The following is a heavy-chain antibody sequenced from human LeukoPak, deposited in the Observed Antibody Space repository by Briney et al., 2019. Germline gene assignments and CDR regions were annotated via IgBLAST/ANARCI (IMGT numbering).Heavy chain of an antibody. V-gene: IGHV4-39*07. J-gene: IGHJ6*03. CDR1: GGSISSSSYS. Sequence: SETLSLTCTVSGGSISSSSYSWGWIRQPPGKGLEWIGSIYYSGSTYYNPSLKSRVTISVDTSKNQFSLKLSSVTAADTAVYYCASVRRGFGESSKYYAYYYMGVWGKGTTVTISS. CDR2: IYYSGST. CDR3: ASVRRGFGESSKYYAYYYMGV. D-gene: IGHD3-10*01.